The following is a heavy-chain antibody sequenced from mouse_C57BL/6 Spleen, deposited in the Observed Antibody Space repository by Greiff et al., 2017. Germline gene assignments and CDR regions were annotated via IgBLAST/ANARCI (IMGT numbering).Heavy chain of an antibody. V-gene: IGHV3-6*01. Sequence: EVQVVESGPGLVKPSQSLSLTCSVTGYSITSGYYWNWIRQFPGNKLEWMGYISYDGSNNYNPSLKNRISITRDTSKNQFFLKLNSVTTEDTATFYGARDLGDYDAFDYWGQGTTLTVSS. CDR1: GYSITSGYY. CDR2: ISYDGSN. J-gene: IGHJ2*01. D-gene: IGHD2-4*01. CDR3: ARDLGDYDAFDY.